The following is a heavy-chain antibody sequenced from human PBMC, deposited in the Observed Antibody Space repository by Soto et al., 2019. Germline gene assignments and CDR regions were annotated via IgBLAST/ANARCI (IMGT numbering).Heavy chain of an antibody. CDR3: ARLINEYSSSYAGIDY. V-gene: IGHV1-18*04. CDR2: ISAYNGNT. J-gene: IGHJ4*02. D-gene: IGHD6-6*01. CDR1: GYTFTSYG. Sequence: ASVKVSCKASGYTFTSYGMSWVRQAPGQGLEWMGWISAYNGNTNYAQKLQGRVTMTTDTSTSTAYMELRSLRSDDTAVYYCARLINEYSSSYAGIDYWGQGTLVTVSS.